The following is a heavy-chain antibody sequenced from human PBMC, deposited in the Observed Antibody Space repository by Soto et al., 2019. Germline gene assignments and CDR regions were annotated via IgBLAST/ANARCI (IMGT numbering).Heavy chain of an antibody. CDR3: AKGPYFFGS. J-gene: IGHJ4*02. CDR2: INHSGSI. D-gene: IGHD2-21*01. V-gene: IGHV4-34*01. Sequence: QVQLQQWGAGLLKPSETLSLTCGVYGGSFSGYYWSWIRQPPGKGLEWIGEINHSGSINYNPSLKSRVTMSIATSKKQFSLQLRSVPASDTAVYYCAKGPYFFGSWGEGTLLTVSS. CDR1: GGSFSGYY.